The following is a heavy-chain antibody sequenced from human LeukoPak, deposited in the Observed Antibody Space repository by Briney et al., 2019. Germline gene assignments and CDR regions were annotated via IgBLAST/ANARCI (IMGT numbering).Heavy chain of an antibody. V-gene: IGHV3-33*01. CDR2: IWSDGSNK. D-gene: IGHD6-13*01. CDR3: ARDISQQLGPGFDY. CDR1: GFTFSTYA. Sequence: GGSLRLSCAASGFTFSTYAMNWVRQAPGKGLEWVAAIWSDGSNKYYADSVKGRFTISRDNSKNTLYLQMNSLRAEDTAVYYCARDISQQLGPGFDYWGQGTLVTGSS. J-gene: IGHJ4*02.